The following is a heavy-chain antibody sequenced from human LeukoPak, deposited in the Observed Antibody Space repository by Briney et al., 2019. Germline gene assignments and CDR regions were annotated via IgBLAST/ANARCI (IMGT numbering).Heavy chain of an antibody. J-gene: IGHJ4*02. CDR3: ASSYCGGDCYSKPVDY. V-gene: IGHV1-2*02. D-gene: IGHD2-21*02. Sequence: GASVKVSCKASGYTFTGYYMHWVRQAPGQGLEWMGWINPNSGGTNYAQKFQGRVTMTRDTSISTAYMELSRLRSDDTAVYYCASSYCGGDCYSKPVDYWGQGTLVTVSS. CDR2: INPNSGGT. CDR1: GYTFTGYY.